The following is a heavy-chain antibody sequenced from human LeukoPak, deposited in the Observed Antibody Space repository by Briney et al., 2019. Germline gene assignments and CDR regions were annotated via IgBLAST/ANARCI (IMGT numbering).Heavy chain of an antibody. CDR1: GYTFTSYG. J-gene: IGHJ4*02. Sequence: ASVTVSFKASGYTFTSYGISWVRQAPGQGREWMGWISAYNGNTNYAQKLQGRVTMTTDTSTSTACMELRSLRSDDTAVYYCARADDSSLDYWGQGTLVTVSS. V-gene: IGHV1-18*01. D-gene: IGHD3-22*01. CDR2: ISAYNGNT. CDR3: ARADDSSLDY.